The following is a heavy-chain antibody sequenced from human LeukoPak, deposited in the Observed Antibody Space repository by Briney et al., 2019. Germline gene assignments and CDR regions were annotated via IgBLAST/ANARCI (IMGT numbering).Heavy chain of an antibody. D-gene: IGHD2-15*01. V-gene: IGHV1-2*02. J-gene: IGHJ4*02. CDR2: INPNSGGT. CDR1: GYTFTGYY. CDR3: AAESGGTINTAFDY. Sequence: ASVKVSCKASGYTFTGYYMHWVRQAPGQGLEWMGWINPNSGGTNYAQKFQGRVTMTRDTSISTAYMELSRLRSDDTAVYYCAAESGGTINTAFDYWGQGTLVTVSS.